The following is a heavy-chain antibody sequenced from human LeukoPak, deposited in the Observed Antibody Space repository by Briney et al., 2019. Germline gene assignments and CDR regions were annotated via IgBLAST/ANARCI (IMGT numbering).Heavy chain of an antibody. CDR2: IDTVDYT. CDR3: AKAPVTSCRGAYCYPFDS. V-gene: IGHV3-69-1*01. D-gene: IGHD2-21*01. J-gene: IGHJ4*02. CDR1: GFTFSNTF. Sequence: GGSLRLSCATSGFTFSNTFLNWVRQAPGKGLQYVSSIDTVDYTYYADSVKGRFTISRDNAKNSLYLQMNSLRAEDAAVYFCAKAPVTSCRGAYCYPFDSWGQGTLVTVSS.